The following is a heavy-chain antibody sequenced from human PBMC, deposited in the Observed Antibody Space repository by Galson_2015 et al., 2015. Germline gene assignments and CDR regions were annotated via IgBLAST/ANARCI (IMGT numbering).Heavy chain of an antibody. CDR3: ARTKQQLGDRLLFDY. CDR2: ISYDGSNK. CDR1: GFTFSSYA. Sequence: SLRLSCAASGFTFSSYAMHWVRQAPGKGLEWVAVISYDGSNKYYADSVKGRFTISRDNSKNTLYLQMNSLRAEDTAVYYCARTKQQLGDRLLFDYWGQGTLVTVSS. D-gene: IGHD6-13*01. V-gene: IGHV3-30-3*01. J-gene: IGHJ4*02.